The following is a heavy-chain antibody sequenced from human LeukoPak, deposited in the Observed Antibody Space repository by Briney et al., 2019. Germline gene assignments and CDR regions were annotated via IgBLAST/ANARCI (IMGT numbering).Heavy chain of an antibody. D-gene: IGHD1-26*01. CDR1: GFTFSSYS. CDR3: ARAHSGSSLFDY. Sequence: GGSLRLSCAASGFTFSSYSMNWVRQAPGKGLEWVSSISSSSSYIYYADSVKGRFTISRDNAKNSLYLQMNSLRAGDTAVYYCARAHSGSSLFDYWGQGTLVTVSS. V-gene: IGHV3-21*01. CDR2: ISSSSSYI. J-gene: IGHJ4*02.